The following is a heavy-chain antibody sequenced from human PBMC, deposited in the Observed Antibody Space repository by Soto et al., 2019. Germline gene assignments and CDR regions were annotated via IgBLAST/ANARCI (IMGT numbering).Heavy chain of an antibody. V-gene: IGHV3-30*03. CDR1: GFTFSTYG. CDR3: ARQEGDNYYFDY. Sequence: QVQLVESGGGVVQPGRSLRLSCAAPGFTFSTYGMHWVRQAPGKGLEWVAVISYDGSNKYYVDSVKGRFTISRDNSKNTPYLQMNSLRPEDTAVYYCARQEGDNYYFDYWGQGTLVTVSS. J-gene: IGHJ4*02. D-gene: IGHD1-1*01. CDR2: ISYDGSNK.